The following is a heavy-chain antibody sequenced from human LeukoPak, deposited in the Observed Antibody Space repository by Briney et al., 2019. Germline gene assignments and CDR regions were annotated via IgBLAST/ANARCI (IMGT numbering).Heavy chain of an antibody. V-gene: IGHV3-23*01. CDR2: ISGSGGTT. CDR3: AKPPGWRLNDAFDI. CDR1: GFTFSSYA. Sequence: GGSLRLSCAASGFTFSSYAMSWVRQAPGKGLEWVSAISGSGGTTYDAASVKGRFTISRDNSKKTLYLQMNSLRGEDTAVYYCAKPPGWRLNDAFDIWGQGTMVTVSS. J-gene: IGHJ3*02. D-gene: IGHD2-21*02.